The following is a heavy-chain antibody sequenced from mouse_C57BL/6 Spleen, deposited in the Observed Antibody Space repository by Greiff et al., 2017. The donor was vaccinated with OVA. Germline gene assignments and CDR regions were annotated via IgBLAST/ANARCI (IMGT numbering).Heavy chain of an antibody. CDR2: INPSNGGT. J-gene: IGHJ4*01. D-gene: IGHD2-1*01. V-gene: IGHV1-53*01. Sequence: VKLQQPGTELVKPGASVKLSCKASGYTFTSYWMHWVKQRPGQGLEWIGNINPSNGGTNYNEKFKSKATLTVDKSSSTAYMQLSSLTSEYSAVYCCARGSIYPYAMDYWGQGTSVTVSS. CDR3: ARGSIYPYAMDY. CDR1: GYTFTSYW.